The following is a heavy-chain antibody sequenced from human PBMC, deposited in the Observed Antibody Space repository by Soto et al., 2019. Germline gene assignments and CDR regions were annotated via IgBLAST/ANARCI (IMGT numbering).Heavy chain of an antibody. Sequence: SETLSLTCTVSGGSISSYYWSWIRQPPGKGLEWIGYIYYSRSTNYNPSLKSRVTISVDTSKNQFSLKLSSVTAADTAVYYCARQYYDILTGYWGHPYYMDVWGKGTTVTVSS. V-gene: IGHV4-59*08. CDR1: GGSISSYY. CDR2: IYYSRST. CDR3: ARQYYDILTGYWGHPYYMDV. D-gene: IGHD3-9*01. J-gene: IGHJ6*03.